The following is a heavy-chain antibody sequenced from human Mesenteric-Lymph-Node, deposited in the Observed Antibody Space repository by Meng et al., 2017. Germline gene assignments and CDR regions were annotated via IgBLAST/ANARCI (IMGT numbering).Heavy chain of an antibody. CDR2: INAGNGNT. CDR3: ASLTSGYIPFDY. D-gene: IGHD3-22*01. Sequence: ASVKVSCKASGYTFTSYAMHWVRQAPGQRLEWMGWINAGNGNTKYSQKFQGRVTMTRSTSISTAYMELSSLTSEDTAVYYCASLTSGYIPFDYWGQGTLVTVSS. V-gene: IGHV1-3*01. CDR1: GYTFTSYA. J-gene: IGHJ4*02.